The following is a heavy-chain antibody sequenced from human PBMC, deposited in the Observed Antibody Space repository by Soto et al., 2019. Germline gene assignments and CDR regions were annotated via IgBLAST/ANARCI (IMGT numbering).Heavy chain of an antibody. D-gene: IGHD3-9*01. J-gene: IGHJ4*02. CDR1: GYTFTGYY. CDR2: INPNSGGT. Sequence: ASVQVSCKAFGYTFTGYYMHWVRQAPGQGLEWMGWINPNSGGTNYAQKFQGRVTMTRDTSISTAYMELSRLRSDDTALYYCARSTRTGYYNPFEYWGQGTLVNVS. CDR3: ARSTRTGYYNPFEY. V-gene: IGHV1-2*02.